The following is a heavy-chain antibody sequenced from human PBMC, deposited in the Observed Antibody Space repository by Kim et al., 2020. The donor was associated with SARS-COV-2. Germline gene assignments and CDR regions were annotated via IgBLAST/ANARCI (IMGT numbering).Heavy chain of an antibody. Sequence: AQKFQGRVTMTRDTSTSAVYMELSSLRSEDTAVYYCARASTVYDSSGYNNWGQGTLVTVSS. CDR3: ARASTVYDSSGYNN. D-gene: IGHD3-22*01. J-gene: IGHJ4*02. V-gene: IGHV1-46*01.